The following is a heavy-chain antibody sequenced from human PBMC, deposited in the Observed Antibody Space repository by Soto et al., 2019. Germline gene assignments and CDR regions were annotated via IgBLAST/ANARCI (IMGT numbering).Heavy chain of an antibody. CDR1: GYTFTSYG. D-gene: IGHD2-8*01. Sequence: QVQLVQSGAEVKKPGASVKVSCKASGYTFTSYGMHWVRQAPGQRLEWMGWINADNGNTKYSQKFQGRVTITRDTSASTAYMELSSQRSEVTAVYYCAGVAGLAVAEVWGQGTLVTVSS. CDR3: AGVAGLAVAEV. J-gene: IGHJ4*02. V-gene: IGHV1-3*01. CDR2: INADNGNT.